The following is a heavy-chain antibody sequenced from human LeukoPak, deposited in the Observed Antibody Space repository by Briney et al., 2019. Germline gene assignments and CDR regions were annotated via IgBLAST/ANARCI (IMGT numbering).Heavy chain of an antibody. CDR3: ARGRGGLLWFGEFNS. CDR2: IKQDGSEK. V-gene: IGHV3-7*01. CDR1: GFTFSNYW. Sequence: GGSLRLSCAASGFTFSNYWMSWVRQAPGKGLEWVANIKQDGSEKHYVDSVKGRFTISKDNANNSLYLQMNSLRAEDTAVYYCARGRGGLLWFGEFNSWGQGTLVTVSS. D-gene: IGHD3-10*01. J-gene: IGHJ4*02.